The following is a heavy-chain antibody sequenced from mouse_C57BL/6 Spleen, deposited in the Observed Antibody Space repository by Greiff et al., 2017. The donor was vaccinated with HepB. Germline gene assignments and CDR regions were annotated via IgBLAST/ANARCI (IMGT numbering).Heavy chain of an antibody. V-gene: IGHV14-3*01. J-gene: IGHJ4*01. Sequence: EVQLQQSVAELVRPGASVKLSCTASGFNIKNTYMHWVKQRPEQGLEWIGRIDLANGNTKYAPKFQGKATITADTSSNTAYLQLSSLTSEDTAIYYCARERLFITTVPYYAMDYWGQGTSVTVSS. CDR3: ARERLFITTVPYYAMDY. CDR2: IDLANGNT. CDR1: GFNIKNTY. D-gene: IGHD1-1*01.